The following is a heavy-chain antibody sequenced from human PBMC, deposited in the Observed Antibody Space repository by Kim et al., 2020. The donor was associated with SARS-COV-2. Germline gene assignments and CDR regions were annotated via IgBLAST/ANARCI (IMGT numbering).Heavy chain of an antibody. J-gene: IGHJ6*02. Sequence: SETLSLTCTVSGGSISSYYWSWIRQPPGKGLEWIGYISYSGSTKYNPSLKSRVTTSVDTSKNQFSLKLSSVTAADTAVYYCARLPASMMGTAIFYHGMDVWGQGTTVTVSS. V-gene: IGHV4-59*08. D-gene: IGHD5-18*01. CDR1: GGSISSYY. CDR3: ARLPASMMGTAIFYHGMDV. CDR2: ISYSGST.